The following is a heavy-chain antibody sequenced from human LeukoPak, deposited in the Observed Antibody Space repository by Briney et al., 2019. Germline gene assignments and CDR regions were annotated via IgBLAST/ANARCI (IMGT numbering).Heavy chain of an antibody. Sequence: SGTLSLSCAVSGGSISSSNWWSWVRQPPGKGLEWIGEIYHSGSTNYNPSLKSRVTISVDKSKNQFSLKLSSVTAADTAVYYCARRDNWNLDAFDIWGQGTMVTVSS. CDR3: ARRDNWNLDAFDI. CDR1: GGSISSSNW. D-gene: IGHD1-1*01. J-gene: IGHJ3*02. CDR2: IYHSGST. V-gene: IGHV4-4*02.